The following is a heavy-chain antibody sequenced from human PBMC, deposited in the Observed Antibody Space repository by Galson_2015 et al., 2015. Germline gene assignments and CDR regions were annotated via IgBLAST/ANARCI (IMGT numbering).Heavy chain of an antibody. D-gene: IGHD6-19*01. V-gene: IGHV3-23*01. Sequence: SLRLSCAASGFTFSSYAMSWVRQAPGKGLERVSAISGSGGSTYYADSGKGRCNISRYNSKNTLYLQMNILRAEDTDEYYCAGCRGSGWYDGGWGAPTVPHAFDIWGPGTMVTVSS. J-gene: IGHJ3*02. CDR3: AGCRGSGWYDGGWGAPTVPHAFDI. CDR1: GFTFSSYA. CDR2: ISGSGGST.